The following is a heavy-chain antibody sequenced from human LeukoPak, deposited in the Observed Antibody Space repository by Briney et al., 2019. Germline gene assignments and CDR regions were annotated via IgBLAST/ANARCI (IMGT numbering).Heavy chain of an antibody. D-gene: IGHD3-22*01. J-gene: IGHJ3*02. CDR3: ARESWYDSSYDAFDI. CDR2: ISSSSSYI. Sequence: GGSLRLSCAASGFTFSNFAMNWVRQAPGKGLEWVSSISSSSSYIYYADSVKGRFTISRDNAKNSLYLQMNSLRAEDTAVYYCARESWYDSSYDAFDIWGQGTMVTVSS. CDR1: GFTFSNFA. V-gene: IGHV3-21*01.